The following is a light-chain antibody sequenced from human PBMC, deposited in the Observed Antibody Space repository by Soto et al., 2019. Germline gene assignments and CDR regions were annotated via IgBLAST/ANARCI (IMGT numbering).Light chain of an antibody. CDR2: GAS. CDR1: QDIGNY. Sequence: DIQMTQSPSSLSASVGDRVTITCQASQDIGNYLNCYQQKPGLAPTLVIYGASTLQSGVPSRFTGSGSGTDFTLTVNSLQAEDFATYYCQQSYTSPTTFGQGTRLEI. J-gene: IGKJ5*01. CDR3: QQSYTSPTT. V-gene: IGKV1-39*01.